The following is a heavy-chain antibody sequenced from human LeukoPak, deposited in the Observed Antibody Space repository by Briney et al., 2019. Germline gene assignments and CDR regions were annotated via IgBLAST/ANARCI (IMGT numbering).Heavy chain of an antibody. V-gene: IGHV3-23*01. D-gene: IGHD6-19*01. J-gene: IGHJ4*02. CDR2: ISGSGGST. CDR1: GFTFSSYA. CDR3: AKGGWYRNEYFDY. Sequence: GGSLRLSCAASGFTFSSYAMSWVRQAPGKGLEWVSAISGSGGSTYYADSVKGRFTISRDNFKNTLYLQMNSLRAEDTAVYYCAKGGWYRNEYFDYWGQGTLVTVSS.